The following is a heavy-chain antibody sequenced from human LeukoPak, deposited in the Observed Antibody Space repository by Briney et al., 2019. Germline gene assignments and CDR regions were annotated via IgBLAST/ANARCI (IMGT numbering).Heavy chain of an antibody. J-gene: IGHJ6*03. CDR1: GYSISSGYY. CDR2: IYHSGST. V-gene: IGHV4-38-2*02. Sequence: SETLSLTCTVSGYSISSGYYWGWIRQPPGKGLAWIGSIYHSGSTYYNPSLKSRVTISVDTSKNQFSLKLSSVTAADTAVYYCARAARDGYETLNRAPQYYYYYSCMDVWGKGTTVTVSS. D-gene: IGHD5-24*01. CDR3: ARAARDGYETLNRAPQYYYYYSCMDV.